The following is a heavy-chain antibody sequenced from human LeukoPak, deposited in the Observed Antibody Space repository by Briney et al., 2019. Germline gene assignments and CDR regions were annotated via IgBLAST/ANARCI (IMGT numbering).Heavy chain of an antibody. CDR1: GGSISSSY. Sequence: SETLSLTCTVSGGSISSSYWSWLRQPAGKGLEWIGRIYGRGSTDYNPSLRSRITLSGDASRNKFSLKVTSVTAADTAVYFCASGYYYSGGYYTEFATWGQGTLVTVSS. V-gene: IGHV4-4*07. J-gene: IGHJ5*02. CDR2: IYGRGST. CDR3: ASGYYYSGGYYTEFAT. D-gene: IGHD3-22*01.